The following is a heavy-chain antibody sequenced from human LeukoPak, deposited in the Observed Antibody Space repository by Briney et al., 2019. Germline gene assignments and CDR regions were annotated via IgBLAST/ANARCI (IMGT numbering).Heavy chain of an antibody. D-gene: IGHD3-10*01. CDR1: GYTFTGYY. CDR3: ARDGSGSFYPGGPFDY. J-gene: IGHJ4*02. Sequence: SVKVSCKASGYTFTGYYMHWVRQAPGQGLGWMGGIIPIFGTANYAQKFQGRVTITADESTSTAYMELSSLRSEDTAVYYCARDGSGSFYPGGPFDYWGQGTLVTVSS. CDR2: IIPIFGTA. V-gene: IGHV1-69*13.